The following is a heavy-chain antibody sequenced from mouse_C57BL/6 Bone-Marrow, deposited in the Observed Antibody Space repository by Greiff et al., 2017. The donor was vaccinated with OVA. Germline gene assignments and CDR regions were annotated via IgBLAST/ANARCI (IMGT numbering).Heavy chain of an antibody. CDR3: ARDETGRGDY. CDR2: IYPGNGDT. V-gene: IGHV1-58*01. Sequence: EVKLQESGAELVRPGSSVKMSCKTSGYTFTSYGINWVKQRPGQGLEWIGYIYPGNGDTDYNEKFKGKATLTSDTSSRTAYMQLSSLPSEDSAIYDCARDETGRGDYWGQGTSVTGSA. J-gene: IGHJ4*01. CDR1: GYTFTSYG. D-gene: IGHD4-1*01.